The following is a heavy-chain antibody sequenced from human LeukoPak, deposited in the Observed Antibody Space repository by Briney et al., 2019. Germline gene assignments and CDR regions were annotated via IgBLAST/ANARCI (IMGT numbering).Heavy chain of an antibody. CDR1: GYTFTGYY. CDR3: ARVYSSGRYGYFQH. V-gene: IGHV1-2*02. CDR2: INPNSGGT. Sequence: ASVKVSCKASGYTFTGYYMHWVRQAPGQGLEWMGWINPNSGGTNYAQKFQGRVTMTRDTSISTAYMELSRLRSDDTAVYYCARVYSSGRYGYFQHWGQGTLVTVSS. D-gene: IGHD6-19*01. J-gene: IGHJ1*01.